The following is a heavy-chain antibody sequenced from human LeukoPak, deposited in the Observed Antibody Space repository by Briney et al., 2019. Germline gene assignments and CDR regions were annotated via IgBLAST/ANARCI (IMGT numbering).Heavy chain of an antibody. J-gene: IGHJ4*02. CDR2: INPNSGGT. D-gene: IGHD6-13*01. V-gene: IGHV1-2*02. Sequence: ASVKVSCKASGYTFTGYYMHWVRQAPGQGLEWMGWINPNSGGTNYAQTFQGRVTMTRDTSISTAYMELSRLRSDDTAVYYCARAPGYSSSWYSFADYYYFDYWGQGTLVTVSS. CDR3: ARAPGYSSSWYSFADYYYFDY. CDR1: GYTFTGYY.